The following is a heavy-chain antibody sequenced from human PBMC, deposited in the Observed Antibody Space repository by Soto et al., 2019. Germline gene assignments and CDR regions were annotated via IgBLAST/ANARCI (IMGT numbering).Heavy chain of an antibody. J-gene: IGHJ3*02. V-gene: IGHV3-33*01. CDR3: VRDGHQLAPCAFAS. Sequence: QVQLVESGGGVVQPGSSLRLSCATSGFTFSHHAMHWVRQAPGKGLQWVAQIWYDGSGKNYADCMKGRVNVSRDSPKNTLYLQMNSLRGEDTAVYNCVRDGHQLAPCAFASWWQGAMVIVAS. CDR2: IWYDGSGK. CDR1: GFTFSHHA.